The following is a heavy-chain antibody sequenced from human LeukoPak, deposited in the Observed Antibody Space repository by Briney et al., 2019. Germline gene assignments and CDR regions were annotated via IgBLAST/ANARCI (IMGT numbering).Heavy chain of an antibody. J-gene: IGHJ4*02. CDR1: GFTFSSSS. V-gene: IGHV3-64*01. Sequence: GGSLRLSCAASGFTFSSSSIHGFRLAPGKGLEYVSGITSNGGSTYYANSVKGRFTISRDNSKNTLYLQMGSLRAEDMAVYYCGRGRYCTNGVCQYFDYWGQGTLVTVSS. CDR2: ITSNGGST. CDR3: GRGRYCTNGVCQYFDY. D-gene: IGHD2-8*01.